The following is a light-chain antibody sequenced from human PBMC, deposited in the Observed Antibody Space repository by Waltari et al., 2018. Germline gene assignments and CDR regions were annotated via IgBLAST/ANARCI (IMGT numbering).Light chain of an antibody. CDR3: TSHAGWNIFVV. Sequence: QSALTQPPSASGSPGQSVTISCTGTGSDIGCYNLVSWYQQHPGKAPRLRIYEVNKRPTGVPDRFSGSKSGNTSLLTVSELQAEDDAGYYCTSHAGWNIFVVFGGGTMLTV. CDR2: EVN. V-gene: IGLV2-8*01. CDR1: GSDIGCYNL. J-gene: IGLJ2*01.